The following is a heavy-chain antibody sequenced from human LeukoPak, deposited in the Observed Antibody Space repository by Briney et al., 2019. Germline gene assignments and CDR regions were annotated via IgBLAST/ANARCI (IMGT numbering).Heavy chain of an antibody. CDR3: ARPMATTSFSDAFDI. CDR1: GYSFTSYW. D-gene: IGHD5-24*01. Sequence: GESLKISCKGSGYSFTSYWIGWVRQMPGKGLDWMGIIYPGDSDTRYSPSFQGQVTISADKSISTAYLQWSSLKASDTAMYYCARPMATTSFSDAFDIWGQETLVTVSS. V-gene: IGHV5-51*01. J-gene: IGHJ3*02. CDR2: IYPGDSDT.